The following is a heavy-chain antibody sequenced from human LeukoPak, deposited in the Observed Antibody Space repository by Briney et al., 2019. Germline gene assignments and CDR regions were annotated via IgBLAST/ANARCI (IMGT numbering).Heavy chain of an antibody. CDR1: GGSITNNY. CDR2: IHESGNS. V-gene: IGHV4-59*13. J-gene: IGHJ4*02. D-gene: IGHD6-13*01. Sequence: SETLSLTCTVSGGSITNNYWAWIRQPPGKGLEWIGYIHESGNSNYNPSLRSRVTISIDMSKNQFSLKLTSVTAADTAVYYCARDRSAAPADYWGQGTLVTVSS. CDR3: ARDRSAAPADY.